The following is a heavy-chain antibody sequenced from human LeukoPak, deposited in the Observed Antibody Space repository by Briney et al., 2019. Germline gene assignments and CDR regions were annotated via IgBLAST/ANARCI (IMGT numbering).Heavy chain of an antibody. J-gene: IGHJ5*02. D-gene: IGHD3-10*01. CDR3: ARLTPGKNWFDP. CDR1: GYSVSSGYY. CDR2: IYHSGST. V-gene: IGHV4-38-2*01. Sequence: SETLSLTCAVSGYSVSSGYYWGWIRQPPGKGLEWIGSIYHSGSTYYNPSLKSRVTISVDTSKNQFSLKLSSVTAADTAVYYCARLTPGKNWFDPWGHGTLVTVSS.